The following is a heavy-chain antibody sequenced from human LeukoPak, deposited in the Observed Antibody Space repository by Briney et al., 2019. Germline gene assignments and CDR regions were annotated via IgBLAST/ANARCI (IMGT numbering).Heavy chain of an antibody. V-gene: IGHV4-31*03. D-gene: IGHD1-14*01. CDR2: IYYSGST. J-gene: IGHJ4*02. CDR3: ARDHAGDMDFDY. CDR1: GGSISSGGYY. Sequence: KFSGTLSLTCTVSGGSISSGGYYWSWIRQHPGKGLEWIGYIYYSGSTYYNPSLKSRVTISVDTSKNQFSLKLSSVTAADTAVYYCARDHAGDMDFDYWGQGTLVTVSS.